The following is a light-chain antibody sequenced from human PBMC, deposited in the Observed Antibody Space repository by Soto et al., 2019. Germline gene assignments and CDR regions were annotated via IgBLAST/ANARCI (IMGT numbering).Light chain of an antibody. J-gene: IGLJ2*01. CDR3: AAWDDGLNGVV. CDR1: SSNIGSNT. Sequence: QSVLTQPPSASGTPGQRVTISCSGSSSNIGSNTVSWYQQLPGTAPKLLIYSNNQGPSGVPDRISGSKSGTSASLAISGLQSDDEADYYCAAWDDGLNGVVFGGGTKLTVL. CDR2: SNN. V-gene: IGLV1-44*01.